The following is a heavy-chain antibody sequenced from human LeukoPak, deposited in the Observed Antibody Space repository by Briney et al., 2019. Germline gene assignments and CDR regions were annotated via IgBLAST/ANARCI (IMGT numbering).Heavy chain of an antibody. Sequence: GGSLRLSCVASGLSVSSNYMSWVRQAPGKGLEWVSVIYRDGSSYYAESVKGRFTISRDNSKNTLYIQMNSLRAEDTAVYYCARSFYDILIGYYQYFDYWGQGTLATVSS. J-gene: IGHJ4*02. D-gene: IGHD3-9*01. V-gene: IGHV3-66*01. CDR1: GLSVSSNY. CDR2: IYRDGSS. CDR3: ARSFYDILIGYYQYFDY.